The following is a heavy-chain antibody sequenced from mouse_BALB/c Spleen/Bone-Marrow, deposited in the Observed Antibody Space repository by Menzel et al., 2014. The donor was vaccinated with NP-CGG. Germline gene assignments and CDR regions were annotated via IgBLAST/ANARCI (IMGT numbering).Heavy chain of an antibody. V-gene: IGHV5-17*02. J-gene: IGHJ4*01. D-gene: IGHD2-4*01. CDR3: ARKGAMITHYYAMDY. Sequence: EVQLVESGGGLVQPGGSRKLSCAASGFTFSSFGMHWVRQAPEKGLEWVAYISNASITIYYADTVKGRFTISRDNPKNTLFLQMTSLRSEDTAMYYCARKGAMITHYYAMDYWGQGTSVTVSS. CDR2: ISNASITI. CDR1: GFTFSSFG.